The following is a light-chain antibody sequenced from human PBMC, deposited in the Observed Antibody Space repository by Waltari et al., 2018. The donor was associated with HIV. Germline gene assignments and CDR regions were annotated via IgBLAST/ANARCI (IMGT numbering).Light chain of an antibody. CDR1: QSVSNN. V-gene: IGKV3-11*01. CDR2: DAS. J-gene: IGKJ2*01. CDR3: QQRSNWPRFT. Sequence: EIVLTQSPATLSLSPGERATLSCRASQSVSNNFAWYQQRPGQAPRLLIYDASNRATGIPARFSGSGSGTDFTLTISSLEPEDFVVYYCQQRSNWPRFTFGQGTRPEI.